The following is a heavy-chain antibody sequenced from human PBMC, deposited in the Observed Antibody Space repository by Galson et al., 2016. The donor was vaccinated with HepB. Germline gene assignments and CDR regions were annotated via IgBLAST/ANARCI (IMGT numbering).Heavy chain of an antibody. J-gene: IGHJ4*02. Sequence: SLRLSCAASGFTFSSYGMHWVRQAPGKGLDWVAVISYDGSNKYYADSVKGRFTISRDNSKNTLYVQMNSLRAEDTAVYYCAKDRAGYSRSWFGGGDYWGQGTLVTGSS. CDR2: ISYDGSNK. D-gene: IGHD6-13*01. CDR3: AKDRAGYSRSWFGGGDY. V-gene: IGHV3-30*18. CDR1: GFTFSSYG.